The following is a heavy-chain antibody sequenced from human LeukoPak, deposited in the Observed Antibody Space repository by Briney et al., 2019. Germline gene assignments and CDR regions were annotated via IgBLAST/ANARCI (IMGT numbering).Heavy chain of an antibody. CDR3: ARGYGNYGY. V-gene: IGHV3-7*01. CDR2: IKQDGSEK. J-gene: IGHJ4*02. D-gene: IGHD4-17*01. Sequence: GGSLRLSCAASGFTFSSYWMSWVRQAPGKGLEWVANIKQDGSEKNYVDSVKGRFTISRDNAKNSLYLQMYTLRVEDTAVYHCARGYGNYGYWGQGTLVTVSS. CDR1: GFTFSSYW.